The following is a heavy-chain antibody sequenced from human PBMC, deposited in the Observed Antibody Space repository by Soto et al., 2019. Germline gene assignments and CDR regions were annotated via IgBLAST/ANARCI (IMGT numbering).Heavy chain of an antibody. CDR3: ARTMTTVTALGMDV. Sequence: PSETLSLTCSVYGGSFSGYYWSWIRQSPVKGLEWIGRVNIGGNTNYSPPLKSRATISIDVSKNQFCLSLASLTAAYSAVYFSARTMTTVTALGMDVWGQGTTVTVSS. D-gene: IGHD4-4*01. J-gene: IGHJ6*02. CDR2: VNIGGNT. CDR1: GGSFSGYY. V-gene: IGHV4-34*01.